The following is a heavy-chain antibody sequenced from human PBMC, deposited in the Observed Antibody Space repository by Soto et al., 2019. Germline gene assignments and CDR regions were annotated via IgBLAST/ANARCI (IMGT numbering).Heavy chain of an antibody. CDR3: ARTYTTSSPYNWFDP. V-gene: IGHV4-59*08. CDR2: IYYSGSP. CDR1: GGSISSYY. D-gene: IGHD6-6*01. J-gene: IGHJ5*02. Sequence: QVQLQESGPGLVKPSETLSLTCTVSGGSISSYYWSWIRQPPGKGLEWIGYIYYSGSPNYNPSLQRRVTISVDTSKTQFSLTLSSVTAADTAVYYCARTYTTSSPYNWFDPWGQGTLVTVSS.